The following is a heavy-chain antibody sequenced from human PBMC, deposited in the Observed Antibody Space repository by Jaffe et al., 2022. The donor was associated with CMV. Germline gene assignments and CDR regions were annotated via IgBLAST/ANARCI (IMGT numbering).Heavy chain of an antibody. CDR1: GYSFTSYW. J-gene: IGHJ6*04. CDR2: IDPSDSYT. Sequence: EVQLVQSGAEVKKPGESLRISCKGSGYSFTSYWISWVRQMPGKGLEWMGRIDPSDSYTNYSPSFQGHVTISADKSISTAYLQWSSLKASDTAMYYCAAHSGWFLGSRLAEMDVWGKGTTVTVSS. D-gene: IGHD6-19*01. V-gene: IGHV5-10-1*03. CDR3: AAHSGWFLGSRLAEMDV.